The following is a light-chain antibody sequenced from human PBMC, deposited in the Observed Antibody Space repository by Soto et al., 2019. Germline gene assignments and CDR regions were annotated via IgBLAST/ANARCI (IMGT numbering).Light chain of an antibody. J-gene: IGKJ1*01. CDR1: QNNKNY. V-gene: IGKV4-1*01. CDR3: QHYFNSWT. CDR2: WAS. Sequence: DIVMTQSPDSLAVALGERATINCKSSQNNKNYLAWYQQKAGQPPKLIIDWASTRASGVPDRFSGSGSGTDFTLTISRLQAEDVAVYYCQHYFNSWTFGQGTKVEIK.